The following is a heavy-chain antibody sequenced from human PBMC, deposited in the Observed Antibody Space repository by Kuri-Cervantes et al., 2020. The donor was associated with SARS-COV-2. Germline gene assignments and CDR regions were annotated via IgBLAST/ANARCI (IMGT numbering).Heavy chain of an antibody. CDR2: IYYSGST. D-gene: IGHD3-10*01. V-gene: IGHV4-59*01. J-gene: IGHJ5*02. Sequence: SETLSLTCTVSGGSISSYYWSWIRQPPGKGLEWIGYIYYSGSTNYNPSLKSRVTISVDTSKNQFSLKLSPVTAADTAVYYCARASGMYYYGSGSYYNLVSWFDPWGQGTLVTVSS. CDR1: GGSISSYY. CDR3: ARASGMYYYGSGSYYNLVSWFDP.